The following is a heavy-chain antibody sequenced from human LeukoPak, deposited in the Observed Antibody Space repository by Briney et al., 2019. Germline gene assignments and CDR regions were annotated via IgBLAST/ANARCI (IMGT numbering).Heavy chain of an antibody. CDR3: AKDPGQLRLGDPPDY. D-gene: IGHD3-16*01. CDR2: IGGSDTNV. V-gene: IGHV3-48*01. Sequence: GGSLRLSCEASGFDFNTYSMNWVRQAPGKGLEWVSYIGGSDTNVYYADSVKGRFTISRDNSKNTLYLQMNSLRAEDTAVYYCAKDPGQLRLGDPPDYWGQGTLVTVSS. CDR1: GFDFNTYS. J-gene: IGHJ4*02.